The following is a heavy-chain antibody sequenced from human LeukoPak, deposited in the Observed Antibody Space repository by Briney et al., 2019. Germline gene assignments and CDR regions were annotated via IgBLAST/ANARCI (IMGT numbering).Heavy chain of an antibody. CDR3: ASHPLRATGRDY. CDR2: IYYSGSI. V-gene: IGHV4-59*01. Sequence: SETLSLTCTVSGGSISSYYWSWIRQPPGKGLEWIGYIYYSGSINYNPSLKSRVTISVDTSKNQFSLKLSSVTAADTAVYYCASHPLRATGRDYWGQGTLVTVSS. J-gene: IGHJ4*02. CDR1: GGSISSYY. D-gene: IGHD3-10*01.